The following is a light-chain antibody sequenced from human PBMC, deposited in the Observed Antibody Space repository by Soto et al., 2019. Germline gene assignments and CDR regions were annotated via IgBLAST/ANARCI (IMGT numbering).Light chain of an antibody. CDR3: GTWDTSLSTPLLV. CDR1: SSNIGNNY. Sequence: QSMLTQPPSVSAAPGQKVTISCSGSSSNIGNNYVSWYQQLPGTAPKLLIYDDNARPSGIPDRFSGSKSGTSATLCITGLHTGDEADYYCGTWDTSLSTPLLVFGGGTKVTVL. J-gene: IGLJ2*01. V-gene: IGLV1-51*01. CDR2: DDN.